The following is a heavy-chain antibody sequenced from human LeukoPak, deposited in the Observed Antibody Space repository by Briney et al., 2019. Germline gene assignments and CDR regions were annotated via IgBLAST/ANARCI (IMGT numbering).Heavy chain of an antibody. Sequence: ASVKVSCKASGYTFTTYGINWVRQAPGQGLEWMGWISAYSGHTNYAQKFQGRLNMPRDTSTTTVYMEMRSLRSDDTAVFYCARDYDDDSPCFGYWGQGTLVTVPS. CDR3: ARDYDDDSPCFGY. V-gene: IGHV1-18*01. CDR2: ISAYSGHT. D-gene: IGHD5-12*01. CDR1: GYTFTTYG. J-gene: IGHJ4*02.